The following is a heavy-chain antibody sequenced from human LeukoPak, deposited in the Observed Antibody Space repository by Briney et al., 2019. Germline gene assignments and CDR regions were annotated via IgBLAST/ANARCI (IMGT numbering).Heavy chain of an antibody. CDR1: GFTFSSFA. CDR2: ISGSGGST. V-gene: IGHV3-23*01. Sequence: GGSLRLSCAASGFTFSSFAMSWVRQAPGKGLEWVSAISGSGGSTFYADSVKGRFTISRDNSRNTLFLQMNGLRAEDTAVYYCAKDRSCSGSSCNVGSWGQGTMVTVSS. D-gene: IGHD2-2*01. J-gene: IGHJ3*01. CDR3: AKDRSCSGSSCNVGS.